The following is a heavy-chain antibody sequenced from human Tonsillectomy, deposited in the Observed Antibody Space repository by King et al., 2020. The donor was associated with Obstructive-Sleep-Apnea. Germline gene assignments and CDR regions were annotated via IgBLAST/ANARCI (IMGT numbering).Heavy chain of an antibody. V-gene: IGHV4-59*01. D-gene: IGHD4-17*01. CDR1: SGSLTNYY. CDR3: ARSGVDGDYSAFDV. CDR2: VHSSGGT. J-gene: IGHJ3*01. Sequence: VQLQESGPGLVKPSETLSLTCTVSSGSLTNYYWSCIRQPPGKGLEWIGYVHSSGGTNDNPSLKSRVTISTDMSKKRFSLKLKSVIAADTAVYFCARSGVDGDYSAFDVWGQGTLVTVSS.